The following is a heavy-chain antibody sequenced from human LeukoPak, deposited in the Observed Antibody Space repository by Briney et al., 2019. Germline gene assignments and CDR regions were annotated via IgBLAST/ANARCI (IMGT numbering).Heavy chain of an antibody. V-gene: IGHV4-61*02. CDR1: GDSISSGDYY. J-gene: IGHJ3*02. CDR2: ISSSGST. CDR3: ARGPYSYDSSGAFDI. D-gene: IGHD3-22*01. Sequence: SQTLSLTCIDSGDSISSGDYYWSSIRQPAGKGLEWIGRISSSGSTNYNPSLKSRVTISVDTSKNQFSLKLSSVTAADTAVYFCARGPYSYDSSGAFDIWGQGTMVTVSS.